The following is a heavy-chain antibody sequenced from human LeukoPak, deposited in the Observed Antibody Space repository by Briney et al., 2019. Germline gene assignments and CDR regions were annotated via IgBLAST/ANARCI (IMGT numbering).Heavy chain of an antibody. CDR3: ARGGVVGGTTYRYFDY. CDR1: GFTFSNYA. V-gene: IGHV3-30*04. D-gene: IGHD1-26*01. J-gene: IGHJ4*02. Sequence: GRSLRLSCAASGFTFSNYAMHWVRQAPGKGLEWVALISYDASSKYHADSVNGRFTISRDNSKNTLSLQMNSLRPEDTAVYYCARGGVVGGTTYRYFDYWGQGTLVTVSS. CDR2: ISYDASSK.